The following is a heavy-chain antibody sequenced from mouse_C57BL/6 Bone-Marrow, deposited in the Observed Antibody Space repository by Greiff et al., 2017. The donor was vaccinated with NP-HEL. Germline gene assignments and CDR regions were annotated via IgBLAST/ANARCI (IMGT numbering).Heavy chain of an antibody. J-gene: IGHJ2*01. D-gene: IGHD1-1*01. V-gene: IGHV1-19*01. CDR3: ARSSYEYFDY. CDR1: GYTFTDYY. CDR2: INPYNGGT. Sequence: VQLQQSGPVLVKPGASVKMSCKASGYTFTDYYMNWVKQSHGKSLEWIGVINPYNGGTSYNQKFKGKATLTVDKSSSTAYMELNSLTSEDSAVYYCARSSYEYFDYWGQGTTLTVSS.